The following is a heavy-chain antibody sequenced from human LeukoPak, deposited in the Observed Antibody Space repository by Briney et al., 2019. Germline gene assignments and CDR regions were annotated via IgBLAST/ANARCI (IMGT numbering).Heavy chain of an antibody. J-gene: IGHJ4*02. V-gene: IGHV4-59*08. CDR2: IYYSGST. CDR3: ARQGYCSGGSCRPVDY. CDR1: GVSISSNY. D-gene: IGHD2-15*01. Sequence: SETLSLTCTVSGVSISSNYWSWIRQPPGKGLEWIGDIYYSGSTNYNPSLKSRVTISVDTAKNQFSLKLSSVTAADTAVYYCARQGYCSGGSCRPVDYWGQGTLVTVSS.